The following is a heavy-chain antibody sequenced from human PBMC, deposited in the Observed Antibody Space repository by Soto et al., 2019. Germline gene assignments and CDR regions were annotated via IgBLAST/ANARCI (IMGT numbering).Heavy chain of an antibody. CDR1: GYTFTSYY. CDR3: ARVALRGGGWLDP. D-gene: IGHD3-16*01. Sequence: QVQLVQSGAEVKKPGASVNVSCKASGYTFTSYYMHWVRQAPGQGLEWMGIINPRGGSTTYAQKFKGRVTVTRDTSTGTVYMELSNLRSDDTAIYYCARVALRGGGWLDPWGQGTLVTVSS. CDR2: INPRGGST. J-gene: IGHJ5*02. V-gene: IGHV1-46*01.